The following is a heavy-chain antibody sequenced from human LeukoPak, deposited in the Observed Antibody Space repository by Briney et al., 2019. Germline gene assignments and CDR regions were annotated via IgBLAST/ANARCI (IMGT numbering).Heavy chain of an antibody. V-gene: IGHV1-18*01. CDR2: ISAYNGNT. J-gene: IGHJ5*02. D-gene: IGHD3-16*02. CDR3: ARGQIYDYVWGSYPTNWFDP. CDR1: GYTFTSYG. Sequence: RASVKVSCKASGYTFTSYGISWVRQAPGQGLEWMGWISAYNGNTNYAQKLQGRVTMTTDTSTSTAYMELRSLRSDDTAVYYCARGQIYDYVWGSYPTNWFDPWGQGTLVTVSS.